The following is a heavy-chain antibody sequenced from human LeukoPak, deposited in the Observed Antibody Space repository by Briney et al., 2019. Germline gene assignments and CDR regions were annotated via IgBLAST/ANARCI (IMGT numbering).Heavy chain of an antibody. J-gene: IGHJ4*02. D-gene: IGHD2-15*01. CDR2: ISGNGGSA. V-gene: IGHV3-23*01. CDR3: AKDLLGYSRPIDS. CDR1: GFTFNTFA. Sequence: GGSLRLSCAASGFTFNTFAMNGVRQAPGKGLEWVSSISGNGGSAYYADSVKGRFTISRDNSRSSVYLQMNSLGAEDTAIYYCAKDLLGYSRPIDSWGQGTLVTVSS.